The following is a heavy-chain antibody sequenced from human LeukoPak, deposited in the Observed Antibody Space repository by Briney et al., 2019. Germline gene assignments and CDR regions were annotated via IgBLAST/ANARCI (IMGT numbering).Heavy chain of an antibody. CDR1: GYTFTTYG. V-gene: IGHV1-69*06. Sequence: GASVKVSCKASGYTFTTYGLSWVRQAPGQGLEWMGGIIPIFGTANYAQKFQGRVTITADKSTSTAYMELSSLRSEDTAVYYCARDSASHYYDSSGYSTSRGFDYWGQGTLVTVSS. CDR3: ARDSASHYYDSSGYSTSRGFDY. D-gene: IGHD3-22*01. J-gene: IGHJ4*02. CDR2: IIPIFGTA.